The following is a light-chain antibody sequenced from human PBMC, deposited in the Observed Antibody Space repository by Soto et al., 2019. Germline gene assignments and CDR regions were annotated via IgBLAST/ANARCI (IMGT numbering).Light chain of an antibody. J-gene: IGKJ5*01. CDR3: QQRSNWPSIT. CDR1: QSVNNN. Sequence: EIVMTQSPATLSVFPGERATLSCRASQSVNNNLAWYQQKPGQAPRLLIHGVSTRATGIPARFSGSGSGTEFTLTISSLQSEYFAVYYCQQRSNWPSITFGQGTRLESK. CDR2: GVS. V-gene: IGKV3-15*01.